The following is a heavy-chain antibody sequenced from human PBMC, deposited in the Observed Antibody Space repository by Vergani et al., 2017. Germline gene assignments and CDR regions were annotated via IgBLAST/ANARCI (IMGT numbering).Heavy chain of an antibody. D-gene: IGHD3-22*01. CDR2: ISYDGSNK. CDR3: ARGGDYYDSSGYYYEEYFQH. CDR1: GFTFSSYA. J-gene: IGHJ1*01. Sequence: QVQLVESGGGVVQPGRSLRLSCAASGFTFSSYAMHWVRQAPGKGLEWVAVISYDGSNKYYADSVKGRFTNSRDNSKNTLYLQMNSLRAEDTAVYYCARGGDYYDSSGYYYEEYFQHWGQGTLVTVSS. V-gene: IGHV3-30-3*01.